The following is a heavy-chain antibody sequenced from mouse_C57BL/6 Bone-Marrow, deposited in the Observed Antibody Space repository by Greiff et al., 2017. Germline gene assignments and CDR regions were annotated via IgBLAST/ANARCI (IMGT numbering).Heavy chain of an antibody. J-gene: IGHJ2*01. CDR2: IYPTSGRT. CDR3: ARCGPLGRRFDY. D-gene: IGHD4-1*01. CDR1: GYTFTSYW. Sequence: VQLQQPGAELVKPGASVKMSCKASGYTFTSYWITWVKQRPGQGLEWIGEIYPTSGRTNYNEKFQNKAILTVDTSSNTAYMQLSSLTSEDSAVFACARCGPLGRRFDYWGQGTTLTVSA. V-gene: IGHV1-55*01.